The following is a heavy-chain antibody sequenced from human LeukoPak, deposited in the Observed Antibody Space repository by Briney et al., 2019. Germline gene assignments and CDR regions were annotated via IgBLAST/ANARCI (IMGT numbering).Heavy chain of an antibody. CDR1: GFTFSSYG. CDR3: AKDPCDGGRCYSLDY. Sequence: HPGGSLRLSCAASGFTFSSYGMHWVRQAPGKGLGWVAVIWYDGSNKYYADSVKGRFTISRDNSKNTLYLQMNSLRAEDTAVYYCAKDPCDGGRCYSLDYWGQGTLVTVSS. J-gene: IGHJ4*02. CDR2: IWYDGSNK. D-gene: IGHD2-15*01. V-gene: IGHV3-33*06.